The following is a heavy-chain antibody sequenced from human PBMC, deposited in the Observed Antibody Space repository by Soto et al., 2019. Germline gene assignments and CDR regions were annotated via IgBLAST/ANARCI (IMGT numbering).Heavy chain of an antibody. CDR2: FDPEDGET. Sequence: ASVKVSCKVSGYTLTELSMHWVRQAPGKGLEWMGGFDPEDGETIYAQKFQGRVTMTEDTSTDTAYMELSSLRSEDTAVYYCATDRTYYYDSSGPFSPLGYWGQGXLVTVYS. CDR1: GYTLTELS. J-gene: IGHJ4*02. CDR3: ATDRTYYYDSSGPFSPLGY. V-gene: IGHV1-24*01. D-gene: IGHD3-22*01.